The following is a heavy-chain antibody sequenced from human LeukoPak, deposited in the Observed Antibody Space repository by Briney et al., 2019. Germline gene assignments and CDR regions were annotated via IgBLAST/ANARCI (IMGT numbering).Heavy chain of an antibody. D-gene: IGHD2-21*02. CDR1: GFTFSSYA. CDR2: ITGSGGGI. CDR3: AKGTSVTAIRYFDS. Sequence: GGSLRLSCAASGFTFSSYAMTWVRQAPGKGLEWVSLITGSGGGIYYADSVKGRLTISRDNSKNTLYLQMSSLRADDTAVYYCAKGTSVTAIRYFDSWGQGTRVTVSS. V-gene: IGHV3-23*01. J-gene: IGHJ4*02.